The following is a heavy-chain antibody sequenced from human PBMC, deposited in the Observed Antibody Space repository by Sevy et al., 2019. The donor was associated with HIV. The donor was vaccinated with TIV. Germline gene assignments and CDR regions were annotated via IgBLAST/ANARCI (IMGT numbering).Heavy chain of an antibody. J-gene: IGHJ4*02. V-gene: IGHV3-30*04. CDR3: ASHYYDSTGYYYPLDY. CDR2: ISTDGNIK. Sequence: GGSLRLSCTASGFSFSNYAMYWVRQAPGEGLEWVAVISTDGNIKDYADSVKGRFIISRDNFKNTLYLQMNSLRAEDSAVYYCASHYYDSTGYYYPLDYWGLGTLVTVSS. D-gene: IGHD3-22*01. CDR1: GFSFSNYA.